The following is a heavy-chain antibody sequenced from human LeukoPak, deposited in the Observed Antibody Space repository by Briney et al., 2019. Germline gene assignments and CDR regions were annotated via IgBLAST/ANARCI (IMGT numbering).Heavy chain of an antibody. J-gene: IGHJ4*02. V-gene: IGHV4-38-2*02. CDR3: ATVSADY. CDR2: IYHSGST. Sequence: SETLSLTCTVSGGSISGYYWGWIRQPPGKGLEWIGSIYHSGSTYYNPSLKGRVTISVDTSKNQFSLKLSSVTAADTAVYYCATVSADYWGQGALVTVSS. CDR1: GGSISGYY.